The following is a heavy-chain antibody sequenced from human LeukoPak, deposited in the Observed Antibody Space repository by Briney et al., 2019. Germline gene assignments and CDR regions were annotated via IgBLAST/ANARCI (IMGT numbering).Heavy chain of an antibody. CDR2: IKQDGSEK. V-gene: IGHV3-7*03. CDR1: GFTFSSYW. CDR3: VRDSDYDRYFYFDY. J-gene: IGHJ4*02. D-gene: IGHD5-12*01. Sequence: GGSLRLSCAASGFTFSSYWMSWVRQAPGKGLEWVANIKQDGSEKYYVDSVKGRFTISRDNAKNSLYLQMNSLRAEDTAVYYCVRDSDYDRYFYFDYWGQGTLVTVSS.